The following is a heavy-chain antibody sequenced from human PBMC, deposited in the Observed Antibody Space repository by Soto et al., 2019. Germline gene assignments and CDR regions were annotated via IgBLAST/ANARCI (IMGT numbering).Heavy chain of an antibody. D-gene: IGHD3-3*01. Sequence: GASVKVSCKASGYTFTSYDMKWVRQATGQGLEWMGWMNPNSGNTGYAQKFQGRVTMTRNTSISTAYMELSSLRSEDTAVYYCARRLYYDFWSGSQFDPWGQGTLVTVSS. CDR1: GYTFTSYD. J-gene: IGHJ5*02. CDR3: ARRLYYDFWSGSQFDP. CDR2: MNPNSGNT. V-gene: IGHV1-8*01.